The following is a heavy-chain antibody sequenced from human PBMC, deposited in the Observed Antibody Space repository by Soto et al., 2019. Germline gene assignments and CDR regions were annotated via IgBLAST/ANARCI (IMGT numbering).Heavy chain of an antibody. D-gene: IGHD5-12*01. Sequence: GGSLRLSCAASGFTFSSYAMSWVRQAPGKGLEWVSAISGSGGSTYYADSVKGRFTISRDNSKNTLYLQMNSLRAEDTAVYYCAKGINYARGYDLDDWGQGTLVTVSS. CDR1: GFTFSSYA. CDR3: AKGINYARGYDLDD. J-gene: IGHJ4*02. V-gene: IGHV3-23*01. CDR2: ISGSGGST.